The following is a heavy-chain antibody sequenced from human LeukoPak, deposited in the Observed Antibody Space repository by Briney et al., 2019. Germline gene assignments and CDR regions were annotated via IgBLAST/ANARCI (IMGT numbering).Heavy chain of an antibody. CDR2: ISAYNGNT. V-gene: IGHV1-18*01. D-gene: IGHD3-10*01. Sequence: GASVKVSCKASGYTLTSYGISWVRQAPGQGLEWMGWISAYNGNTNYAQKLQGRVTMTTDTSTSTAYMELRSLRSDDTAVYYCARLQLLWFGGAGAFDIWGQGTMVTVSS. J-gene: IGHJ3*02. CDR3: ARLQLLWFGGAGAFDI. CDR1: GYTLTSYG.